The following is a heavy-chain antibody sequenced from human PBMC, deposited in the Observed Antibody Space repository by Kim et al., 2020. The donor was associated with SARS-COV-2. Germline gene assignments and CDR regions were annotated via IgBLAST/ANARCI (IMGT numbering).Heavy chain of an antibody. V-gene: IGHV2-70*11. D-gene: IGHD5-12*01. Sequence: SGPTLVNPTQTLTLTCTFSGFSLTTSKMCVTWIRQPPGKALEWLARIDCDDVKYYSTSLKTRLTISKDTSKNQVVLTMTNMDPVDTATYYCARTRHDGYRAFAMDVWGQGTTVTVSS. J-gene: IGHJ6*02. CDR3: ARTRHDGYRAFAMDV. CDR1: GFSLTTSKMC. CDR2: IDCDDVK.